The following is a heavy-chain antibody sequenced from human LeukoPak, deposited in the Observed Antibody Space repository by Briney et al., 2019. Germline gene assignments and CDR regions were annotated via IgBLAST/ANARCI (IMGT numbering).Heavy chain of an antibody. Sequence: SQTLSLTCTVSGGSIRSGDYYWSWIRQPPGKGVEWIGYIYYSGSTYYNPSLKSRLTISVDTSKNQFSLKLSSVTAADTAVYYCARTRIVATTADAFDIWGQGTMVTVSS. V-gene: IGHV4-30-4*01. CDR3: ARTRIVATTADAFDI. J-gene: IGHJ3*02. CDR1: GGSIRSGDYY. CDR2: IYYSGST. D-gene: IGHD5-12*01.